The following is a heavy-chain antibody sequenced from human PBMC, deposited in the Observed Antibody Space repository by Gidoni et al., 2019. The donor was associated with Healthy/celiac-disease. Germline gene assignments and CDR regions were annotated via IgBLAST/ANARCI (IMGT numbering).Heavy chain of an antibody. Sequence: EVQLVESGGGLVQPGGSLRLSCAASGFTFSSYYLHWVRQGTGKGLEWVSAIGTAGDTYYPGSVKGRFTISRENAKNSLYLQMNSLRAGDTAVYYCARGDVTTVTDYGMDVWGQGTTVTVSS. V-gene: IGHV3-13*01. D-gene: IGHD4-17*01. CDR1: GFTFSSYY. CDR2: IGTAGDT. J-gene: IGHJ6*02. CDR3: ARGDVTTVTDYGMDV.